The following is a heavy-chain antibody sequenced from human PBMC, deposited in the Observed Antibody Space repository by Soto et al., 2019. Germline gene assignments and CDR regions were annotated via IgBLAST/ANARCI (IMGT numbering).Heavy chain of an antibody. V-gene: IGHV3-64*02. D-gene: IGHD2-8*01. Sequence: PVGSLRLSCAASGFTFSSYDMHWVRQAPGKGLEYVSAISSNGGSTYYADSVKGRFTISRDNSKNTLYLQMGSLRAEDMAVYYCARSMTYATYYYYYGMDVWGQGATVTVSS. J-gene: IGHJ6*02. CDR2: ISSNGGST. CDR1: GFTFSSYD. CDR3: ARSMTYATYYYYYGMDV.